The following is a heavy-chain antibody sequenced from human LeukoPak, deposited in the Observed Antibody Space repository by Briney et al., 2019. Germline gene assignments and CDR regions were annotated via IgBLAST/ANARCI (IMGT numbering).Heavy chain of an antibody. CDR1: GYTFSSYS. J-gene: IGHJ4*02. CDR2: FSARSNYI. D-gene: IGHD3-22*01. CDR3: VRLRRNSDTSGFYYYYDF. Sequence: PGGSLRLSCAASGYTFSSYSINWVRQAPGKGLEWVSSFSARSNYIYYADSVRGRFRISRDDARDSLYLQMNSLRAEDTAVYYCVRLRRNSDTSGFYYYYDFWGQGTLVTVSP. V-gene: IGHV3-21*01.